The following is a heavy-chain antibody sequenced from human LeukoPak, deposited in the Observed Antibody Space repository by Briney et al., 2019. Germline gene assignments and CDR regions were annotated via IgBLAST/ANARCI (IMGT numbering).Heavy chain of an antibody. Sequence: ASVKVSCKASGGTFSSYAISRVRQAPGQGLEWMGGIIPIFGTANYAQKFQGRVTITADESTSTAYMELSSLRSEDTAVYYCAREAGYSSGWYPDYWGQGTLVTVSS. J-gene: IGHJ4*02. D-gene: IGHD6-19*01. CDR1: GGTFSSYA. CDR2: IIPIFGTA. V-gene: IGHV1-69*01. CDR3: AREAGYSSGWYPDY.